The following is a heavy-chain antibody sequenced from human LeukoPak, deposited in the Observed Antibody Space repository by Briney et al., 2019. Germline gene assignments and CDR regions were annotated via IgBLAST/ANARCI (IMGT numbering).Heavy chain of an antibody. D-gene: IGHD1-26*01. J-gene: IGHJ2*01. Sequence: GGSRRLSCAASGFTFVVYAMNWVRKAQGKGLGGVSGISWNSGSIGYADSVKGRFTISRDNAKNSLYLQMNSLRAEDTALYYCAKVSGSYWYFDLWGRGTLVTVSS. CDR1: GFTFVVYA. CDR2: ISWNSGSI. V-gene: IGHV3-9*01. CDR3: AKVSGSYWYFDL.